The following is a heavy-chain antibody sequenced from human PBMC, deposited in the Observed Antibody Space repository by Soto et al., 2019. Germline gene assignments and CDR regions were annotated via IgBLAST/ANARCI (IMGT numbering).Heavy chain of an antibody. V-gene: IGHV1-69*06. CDR3: AGDHDYGTLSYYYYGMDV. D-gene: IGHD4-17*01. J-gene: IGHJ6*02. Sequence: QVQLVQSGAEVKKPGSSVKVSCKASGGTFRSYAISWGRQAPGQGLEWMGGIIPIFGTANYAQKFQGRVTITADKSTSTAYMELSSLRSEDTAVYYCAGDHDYGTLSYYYYGMDVWGQGTTVTVSS. CDR2: IIPIFGTA. CDR1: GGTFRSYA.